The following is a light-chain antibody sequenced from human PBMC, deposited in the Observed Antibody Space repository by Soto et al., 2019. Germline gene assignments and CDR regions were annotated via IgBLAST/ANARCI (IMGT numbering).Light chain of an antibody. Sequence: QSALTQPASVSGSPGQSSTISCTGTSSDVGGYNYVSWYQQHPGKAPKLMIYEVSNRPSGVSNRFSGSKSGNTASLTISGLQAEDEADYSCSSYTSSSTLVFGTGTKLTVL. V-gene: IGLV2-14*01. CDR1: SSDVGGYNY. CDR2: EVS. J-gene: IGLJ1*01. CDR3: SSYTSSSTLV.